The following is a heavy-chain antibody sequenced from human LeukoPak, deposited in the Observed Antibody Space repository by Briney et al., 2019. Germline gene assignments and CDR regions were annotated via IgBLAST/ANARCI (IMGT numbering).Heavy chain of an antibody. J-gene: IGHJ4*02. CDR2: ISGSAGSTYYA. CDR1: GFTFSSYG. V-gene: IGHV3-23*01. CDR3: AKVHALYCSSTNCYHFDY. D-gene: IGHD2-2*01. Sequence: GGSLRLSCAASGFTFSSYGMSWVRQAPGKGLEWVSAISGSAGSTYYAYYADSVKGRFTISRDNSKNTLYLQMNSLRAEDTAVYYCAKVHALYCSSTNCYHFDYWGQGTLVTVSS.